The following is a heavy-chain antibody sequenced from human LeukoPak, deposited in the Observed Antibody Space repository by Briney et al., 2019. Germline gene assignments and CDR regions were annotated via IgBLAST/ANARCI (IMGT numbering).Heavy chain of an antibody. J-gene: IGHJ3*02. D-gene: IGHD3-16*01. CDR3: ARMRGQGGQDI. CDR1: GFTFSNYW. V-gene: IGHV3-7*01. CDR2: IKQDGSEI. Sequence: PGGSLRLSRAASGFTFSNYWMSWVRQAPGKGLEWVANIKQDGSEIYYVDSVKGRFTISRDNAKSSLYLQMTSLRAEDTAVYYCARMRGQGGQDIWGQGTMVTVSS.